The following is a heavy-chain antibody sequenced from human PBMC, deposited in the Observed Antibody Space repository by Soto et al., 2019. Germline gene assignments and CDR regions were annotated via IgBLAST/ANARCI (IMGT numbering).Heavy chain of an antibody. CDR1: GGTFSTYI. CDR2: IIPIPDIT. V-gene: IGHV1-69*08. D-gene: IGHD3-3*01. CDR3: ARDRITTRGDAFGL. Sequence: QVQLVQSGAEVRKPGSSVKVSCKAPGGTFSTYIISWVRQAPGQGLEWMGRIIPIPDITNYAQKFQGRVTVNADRSTSTAYMELTSLKSEDTAVYYCARDRITTRGDAFGLWGQGTMVTVSS. J-gene: IGHJ3*01.